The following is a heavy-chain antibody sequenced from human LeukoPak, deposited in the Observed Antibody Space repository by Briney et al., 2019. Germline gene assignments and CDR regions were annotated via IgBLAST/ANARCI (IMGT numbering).Heavy chain of an antibody. CDR2: ISYDGSNK. CDR3: VKDTISGYSGYDYFDY. CDR1: GFTFSSYG. J-gene: IGHJ4*02. Sequence: GGPLRLSCAASGFTFSSYGMHWVRQAPGKGLEWVAVISYDGSNKYYADSVKGRFTISRDNSKNTLYLQMNSLRAEDTAVYYCVKDTISGYSGYDYFDYWGQGTLVTVSS. V-gene: IGHV3-30*18. D-gene: IGHD5-12*01.